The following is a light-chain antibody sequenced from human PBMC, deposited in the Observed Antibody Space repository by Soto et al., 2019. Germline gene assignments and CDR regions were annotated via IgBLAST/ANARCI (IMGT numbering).Light chain of an antibody. J-gene: IGLJ2*01. Sequence: QSVLTQPPSVSGAPGQRVTISCTGSRSNIGAGYDVNWYQQLPGTAPRLLIYGNSNRPSGVPDRFSGSKSGTSASLAITGLQAEDEADYYCQTYDSSLSGGVFGGGTKLTVL. CDR3: QTYDSSLSGGV. V-gene: IGLV1-40*01. CDR2: GNS. CDR1: RSNIGAGYD.